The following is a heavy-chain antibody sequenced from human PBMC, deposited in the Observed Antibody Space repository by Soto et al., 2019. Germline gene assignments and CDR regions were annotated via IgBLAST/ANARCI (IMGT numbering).Heavy chain of an antibody. V-gene: IGHV3-74*01. D-gene: IGHD3-16*01. CDR1: GFTFSTYW. Sequence: EVQLVESGGGLVQPGGSLGLSCAASGFTFSTYWMHWVRQAPGEGLVWVSRIKGDASTTNYADSVKGRFTVSRDNAKITLYLQINSLRAEDTAIYYCARGGLYAYYQDNWGQGTLVTVSS. CDR2: IKGDASTT. J-gene: IGHJ4*02. CDR3: ARGGLYAYYQDN.